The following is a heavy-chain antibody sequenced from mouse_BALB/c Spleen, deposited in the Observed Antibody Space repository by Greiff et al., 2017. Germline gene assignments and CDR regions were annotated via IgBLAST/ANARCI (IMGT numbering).Heavy chain of an antibody. D-gene: IGHD1-1*01. J-gene: IGHJ1*01. CDR3: ARLIRRSWYFDV. CDR2: ISYSGST. CDR1: GDSITSGY. V-gene: IGHV3-8*02. Sequence: EVQLQESGPSLVKPSQTLSLTCSVTGDSITSGYWNWIRKFPGNKLEYMGYISYSGSTYYNPSLKSRISITRDTSKNQYYLQLNSVTTEDTATYYCARLIRRSWYFDVWGAGTTVTVSS.